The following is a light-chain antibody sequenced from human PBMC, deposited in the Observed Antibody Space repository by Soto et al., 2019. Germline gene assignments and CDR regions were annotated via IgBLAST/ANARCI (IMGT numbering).Light chain of an antibody. CDR2: EAS. V-gene: IGKV3-15*01. CDR3: QQYNNWLRT. Sequence: EIVLTQSPATLCLSPGERATLSCRASQSVSRNLAWYQQKPGQAPRLLIYEASTRATGIPARFSGSGSGTEFTLTISSLQSEDFAVYYCQQYNNWLRTFGQGTKVDIK. CDR1: QSVSRN. J-gene: IGKJ1*01.